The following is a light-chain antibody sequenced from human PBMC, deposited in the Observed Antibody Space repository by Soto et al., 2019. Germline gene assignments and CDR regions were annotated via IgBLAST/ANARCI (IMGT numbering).Light chain of an antibody. CDR2: DTS. Sequence: EIVLTQSPATLSVSPGERATLSCRASQSVSSNLAWYQQKPGQAPRLLIYDTSSRATGFPARFSGSGSGTEFTLTISSLQPEDFAVYYYQQYKSWPPYTFGQGTKVEIK. CDR1: QSVSSN. V-gene: IGKV3-15*01. CDR3: QQYKSWPPYT. J-gene: IGKJ2*01.